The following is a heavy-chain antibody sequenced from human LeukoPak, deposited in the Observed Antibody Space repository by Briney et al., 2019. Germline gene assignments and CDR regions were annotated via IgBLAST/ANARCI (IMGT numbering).Heavy chain of an antibody. D-gene: IGHD5-12*01. CDR1: GGPLSTSLYY. CDR3: ARSPPTIFDY. V-gene: IGHV4-39*01. CDR2: IYYTGGT. Sequence: SETLPLTCSVSGGPLSTSLYYWGWIRQPPGKGLEWIGNIYYTGGTSYNPSLESRVSISIDMSKSQFSLDLTSVTAADTAVYYCARSPPTIFDYWGQGTLVTVSS. J-gene: IGHJ4*02.